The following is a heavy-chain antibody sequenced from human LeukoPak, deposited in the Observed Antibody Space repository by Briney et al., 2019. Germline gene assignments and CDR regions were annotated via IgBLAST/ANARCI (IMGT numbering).Heavy chain of an antibody. Sequence: ASVKDSCKASGYTFTSYYMHWVRQAPGQGLEWMGIINPSGGGTSYAQKFQGRVTMTRDTSTSTVYMELSSLRSEDTAVYYCARDPPTSGYYNDAFDIWGQGTMVTVSS. CDR2: INPSGGGT. D-gene: IGHD3-22*01. V-gene: IGHV1-46*01. CDR3: ARDPPTSGYYNDAFDI. J-gene: IGHJ3*02. CDR1: GYTFTSYY.